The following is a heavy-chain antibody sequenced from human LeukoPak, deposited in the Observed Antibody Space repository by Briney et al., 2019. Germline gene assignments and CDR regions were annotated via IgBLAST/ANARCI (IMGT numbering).Heavy chain of an antibody. Sequence: PSETLSLTCAVYGGSFSGYYWSWVRQPPGKGLEWIGEINHSGSTNYNPSLKSRVTISVDTSKNQFSLKLISVTAADTAVYYCARGVVVISENWFDPWGQGNLVTVSS. V-gene: IGHV4-34*01. J-gene: IGHJ5*02. D-gene: IGHD3-22*01. CDR3: ARGVVVISENWFDP. CDR1: GGSFSGYY. CDR2: INHSGST.